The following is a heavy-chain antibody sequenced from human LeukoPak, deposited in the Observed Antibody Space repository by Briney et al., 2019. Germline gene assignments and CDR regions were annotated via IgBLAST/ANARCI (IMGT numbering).Heavy chain of an antibody. CDR1: GYSISSGYY. CDR2: IYHSGST. CDR3: ARPTVPPLTYYYYYMDV. J-gene: IGHJ6*03. Sequence: PSETLSLTCTVSGYSISSGYYWGWIRPPPGKGLEWIGIIYHSGSTYYNPSLKSRVTISVDPSKNQFSLKLSSVTAADTAVYYCARPTVPPLTYYYYYMDVWGKGTTVTVSS. D-gene: IGHD1-1*01. V-gene: IGHV4-38-2*02.